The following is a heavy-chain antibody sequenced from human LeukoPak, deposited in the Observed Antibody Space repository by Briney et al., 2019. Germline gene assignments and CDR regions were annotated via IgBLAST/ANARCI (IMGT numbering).Heavy chain of an antibody. V-gene: IGHV3-30*02. D-gene: IGHD6-13*01. CDR3: AKDEEQQLSADAFDI. J-gene: IGHJ3*02. CDR1: GFTFSSYG. CDR2: IRYDGSNK. Sequence: GGSLRLSCAASGFTFSSYGMHWVRQAPGKGLEWVAFIRYDGSNKYYADSVKGRFTTSRDNSKNTLYLQMNSLRAEDTAVYYCAKDEEQQLSADAFDIWGQGTMVTVSS.